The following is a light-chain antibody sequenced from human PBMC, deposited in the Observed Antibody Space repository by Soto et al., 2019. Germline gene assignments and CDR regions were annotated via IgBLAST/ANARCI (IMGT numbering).Light chain of an antibody. Sequence: QSVLTQPASVSGSPGQSITISCTGTSSDVVSYNLVSWYQQHPGKAPKLMIYEVSKRPSGVSNRFSGSQSGNTASLTISGLQAEDEADYYCCSYAGSSSLVFGGGTKLTVL. CDR3: CSYAGSSSLV. CDR1: SSDVVSYNL. CDR2: EVS. J-gene: IGLJ3*02. V-gene: IGLV2-23*02.